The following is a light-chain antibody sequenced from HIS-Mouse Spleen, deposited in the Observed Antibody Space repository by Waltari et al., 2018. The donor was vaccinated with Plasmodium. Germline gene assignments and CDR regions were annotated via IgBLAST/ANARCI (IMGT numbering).Light chain of an antibody. CDR2: DAS. V-gene: IGKV3-11*01. J-gene: IGKJ1*01. Sequence: EIVLTQSPATLPLSQGERATLSCRASQSVSSYLAWYQQKPGQAPRLLIYDASNRATGIPARFSGSGSGTDFTLTISSLEPEDFAVYYCQQRSNWPRTFGQGTKVEIK. CDR3: QQRSNWPRT. CDR1: QSVSSY.